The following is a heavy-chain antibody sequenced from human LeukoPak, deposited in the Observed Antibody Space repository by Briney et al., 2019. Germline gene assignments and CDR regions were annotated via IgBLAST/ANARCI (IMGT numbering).Heavy chain of an antibody. CDR1: LYTLILYV. CDR2: ISAYNGNT. J-gene: IGHJ4*02. V-gene: IGHV1-18*01. CDR3: ARDTSSDLNTPSSLFDN. Sequence: GAPVTVSFMSSLYTLILYVISWVRQAPGQELEWMGWISAYNGNTTYAQKLQGRVTMTTYTSTNTAYMELRSLRSDDTAVYYCARDTSSDLNTPSSLFDNWGQGTLVTVSS. D-gene: IGHD2-2*01.